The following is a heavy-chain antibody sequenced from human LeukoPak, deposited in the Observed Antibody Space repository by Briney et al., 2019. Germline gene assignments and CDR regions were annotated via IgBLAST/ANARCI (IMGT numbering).Heavy chain of an antibody. J-gene: IGHJ4*02. CDR2: IYPSDSDT. D-gene: IGHD2-21*01. CDR1: GYSFTNYW. V-gene: IGHV5-51*01. CDR3: ARREPGERHHDY. Sequence: GESLKISCKGSGYSFTNYWIGWVRPMPGKGLGWMGIIYPSDSDTRYSPSFQGQVTISADKSISTAYLQWSSLKASDTAMYYCARREPGERHHDYWGQGTLVTVSS.